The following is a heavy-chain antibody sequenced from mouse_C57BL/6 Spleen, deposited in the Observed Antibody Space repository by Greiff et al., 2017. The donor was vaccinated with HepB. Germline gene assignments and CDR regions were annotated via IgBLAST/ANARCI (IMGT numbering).Heavy chain of an antibody. J-gene: IGHJ1*03. CDR2: ISDGGSYT. D-gene: IGHD1-1*01. V-gene: IGHV5-4*01. CDR3: ARDRYYGSSYGYFDV. Sequence: DVKLVESGGGLVKPGGSLKLSCAASGFTFSSYAMSWVRQTPEKRLEWVATISDGGSYTYYPDNVKGRFTISRDNAKNNLYLQMSHLKSEDTAMYYCARDRYYGSSYGYFDVWGTGTTVTVSS. CDR1: GFTFSSYA.